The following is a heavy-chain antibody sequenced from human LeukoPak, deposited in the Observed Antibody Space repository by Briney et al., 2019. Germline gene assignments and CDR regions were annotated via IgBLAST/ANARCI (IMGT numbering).Heavy chain of an antibody. J-gene: IGHJ5*02. CDR1: GYTLTDLS. CDR3: ATVVRGVISWFDP. CDR2: FDPEDGET. V-gene: IGHV1-24*01. D-gene: IGHD3-10*01. Sequence: GASVKVSCKVSGYTLTDLSMHWVRQAPGKGLEWMGGFDPEDGETIYAQKFQGRVTMTEDTSTDIAYMELSSLVSEDTAVYYCATVVRGVISWFDPWGQGTLVTVSS.